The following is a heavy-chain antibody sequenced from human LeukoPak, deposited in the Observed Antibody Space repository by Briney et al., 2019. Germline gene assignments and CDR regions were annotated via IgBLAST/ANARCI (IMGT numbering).Heavy chain of an antibody. D-gene: IGHD3-10*01. Sequence: ASVKVSCKASGYTFTSYGINWVRQTTGQGLEWMGWMNPHSGNTDYAQKLQGRVTITRNTSISTAYMELTSLRYEDTAVYYCARRELFGDYFDSWGQGTLVTVSS. CDR1: GYTFTSYG. V-gene: IGHV1-8*03. J-gene: IGHJ4*02. CDR3: ARRELFGDYFDS. CDR2: MNPHSGNT.